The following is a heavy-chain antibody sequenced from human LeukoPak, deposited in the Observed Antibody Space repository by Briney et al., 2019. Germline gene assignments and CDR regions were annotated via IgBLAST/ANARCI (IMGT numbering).Heavy chain of an antibody. CDR2: IYLGDSDT. CDR1: GHSFTTNW. V-gene: IGHV5-51*01. J-gene: IGHJ4*02. Sequence: GASVKVSCKVSGHSFTTNWIAWVRQMPGKGLEWMGIIYLGDSDTRYSPSFQGQVTISADKSISTAYLQWSSLKASDTAMYYCATKAPPGFVFDSWGQGTLLTVSS. CDR3: ATKAPPGFVFDS. D-gene: IGHD6-13*01.